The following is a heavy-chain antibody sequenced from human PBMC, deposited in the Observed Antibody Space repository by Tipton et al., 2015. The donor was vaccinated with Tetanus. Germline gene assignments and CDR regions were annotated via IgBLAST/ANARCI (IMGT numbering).Heavy chain of an antibody. D-gene: IGHD1-26*01. CDR3: TTYSGPTWEAK. Sequence: SLRLSCAASGIIFTNAWMNWVRQAPGKGLEWVGRVKSKADGGTTDYAAPVKGRFSISRDDSKSTLYLQMNSLKTGDTAMYYCTTYSGPTWEAKWGQGTLATVSS. V-gene: IGHV3-15*07. CDR2: VKSKADGGTT. CDR1: GIIFTNAW. J-gene: IGHJ4*02.